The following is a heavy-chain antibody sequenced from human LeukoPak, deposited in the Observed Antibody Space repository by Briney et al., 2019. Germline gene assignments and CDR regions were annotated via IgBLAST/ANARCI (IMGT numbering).Heavy chain of an antibody. CDR2: MNPNSGNT. CDR3: ARGYGYGSGSRYGY. D-gene: IGHD3-10*01. J-gene: IGHJ4*02. V-gene: IGHV1-8*03. Sequence: ASVNVSCKASGYTFTSYDINWVRQAPGQGLEWMGWMNPNSGNTGYAQKFQGRVTITRNTSISTAYMELSSLRSEDTAVYYCARGYGYGSGSRYGYWGQGTLVTVSS. CDR1: GYTFTSYD.